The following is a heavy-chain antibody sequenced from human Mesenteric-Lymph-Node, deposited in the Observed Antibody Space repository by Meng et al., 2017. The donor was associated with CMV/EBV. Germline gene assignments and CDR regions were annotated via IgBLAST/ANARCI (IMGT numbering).Heavy chain of an antibody. D-gene: IGHD3-10*01. CDR3: AREGSGSWFGAATFDY. CDR2: IYYSGST. Sequence: QVQLAESGPGLVKPSQTLSLTCTVSGGSSSSGDYYWSWIRQPPGKGLEWIGYIYYSGSTYYNPSLKSRVTISVDTSKNQFSLKLSSVTAADTAVYYCAREGSGSWFGAATFDYWGQGTLVTVSS. V-gene: IGHV4-30-4*08. CDR1: GGSSSSGDYY. J-gene: IGHJ4*02.